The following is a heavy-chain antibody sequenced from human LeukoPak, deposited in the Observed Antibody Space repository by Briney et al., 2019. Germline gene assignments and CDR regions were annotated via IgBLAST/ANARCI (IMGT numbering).Heavy chain of an antibody. V-gene: IGHV4-34*01. CDR3: ARRDKDDIWTCPFDY. D-gene: IGHD3-9*01. CDR1: GGSFSGYY. Sequence: SETLSLTCAVYGGSFSGYYWSWIRHPPGKGLEWIGEINHSGSTNYNPSLKSQVTISVDTSKNQFSLKLSSVTAADAAVYYCARRDKDDIWTCPFDYWGQGTLVTVSS. CDR2: INHSGST. J-gene: IGHJ4*02.